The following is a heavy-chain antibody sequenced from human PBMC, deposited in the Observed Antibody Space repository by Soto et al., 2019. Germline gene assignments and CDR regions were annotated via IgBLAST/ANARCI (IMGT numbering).Heavy chain of an antibody. Sequence: EVQLVESGGGLVQPGGSLRVSCAASGFTFSDHFMDWVRQAPGKGLEWLGRIRNKGSSYSTAYAASVEGRFTISRDDSSSSLSLQMNRLKIEYTAVYYCTRDYNWANDYWGQGTLVTVSS. D-gene: IGHD1-20*01. V-gene: IGHV3-72*01. CDR3: TRDYNWANDY. CDR1: GFTFSDHF. CDR2: IRNKGSSYST. J-gene: IGHJ4*02.